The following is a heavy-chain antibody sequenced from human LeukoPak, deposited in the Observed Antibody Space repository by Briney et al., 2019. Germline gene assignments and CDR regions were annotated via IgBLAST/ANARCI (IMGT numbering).Heavy chain of an antibody. CDR2: IYSSGST. J-gene: IGHJ6*02. CDR1: GAPISSSY. Sequence: SETLSLTCTVSGAPISSSYWSWIRQPAGKGLEWIGRIYSSGSTSYNPSLKSRVTMSLDMSKNQFSLRLSSVTAADTAIYFCARDPAVGANGDYYNYGMDVWGQGTTVLVSS. CDR3: ARDPAVGANGDYYNYGMDV. V-gene: IGHV4-4*07. D-gene: IGHD3-16*01.